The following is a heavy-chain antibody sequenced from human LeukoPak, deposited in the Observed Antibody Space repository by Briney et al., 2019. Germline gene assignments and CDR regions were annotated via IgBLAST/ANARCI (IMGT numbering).Heavy chain of an antibody. CDR2: ISGSSSDI. CDR3: ARGRRYCSSTSCYWNYFDY. D-gene: IGHD2-2*01. V-gene: IGHV3-11*01. CDR1: GFSFSDSD. J-gene: IGHJ4*02. Sequence: SGGSLRLSCVVSGFSFSDSDMTWIRQTPGKGLEWLAYISGSSSDIYYADSVKGRFTISRDNSKNTLYLQMNSLRAEDTAVYYCARGRRYCSSTSCYWNYFDYWGQGTLVTVSS.